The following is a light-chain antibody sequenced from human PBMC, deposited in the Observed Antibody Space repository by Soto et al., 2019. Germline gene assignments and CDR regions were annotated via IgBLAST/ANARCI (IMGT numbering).Light chain of an antibody. V-gene: IGKV3-15*01. Sequence: IMMTQSPATLSVSPGERVALSCRASQSVGGNLAWYQQKPGQAPRLLIYEASARATSVPARFSGSGSGTEFTLTISSLQSEDFAVYYCQQYNSGGTFGQGTKVDIK. CDR3: QQYNSGGT. J-gene: IGKJ1*01. CDR1: QSVGGN. CDR2: EAS.